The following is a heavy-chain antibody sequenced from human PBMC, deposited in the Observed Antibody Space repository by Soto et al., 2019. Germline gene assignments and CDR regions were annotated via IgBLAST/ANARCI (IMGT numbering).Heavy chain of an antibody. CDR3: ARDRLRYNWNDCPYYYYGMDV. Sequence: QVQLVESGGGVVQPGRSLRLSCAASGFTFSSYAMHWVRQAPGKGLEWVAVISYDGSNKYYADSVKGRFTISRDNSKNTLYLQMNSLRTEDTAVYYCARDRLRYNWNDCPYYYYGMDVWGQGTTVTASS. D-gene: IGHD1-1*01. V-gene: IGHV3-30-3*01. J-gene: IGHJ6*02. CDR2: ISYDGSNK. CDR1: GFTFSSYA.